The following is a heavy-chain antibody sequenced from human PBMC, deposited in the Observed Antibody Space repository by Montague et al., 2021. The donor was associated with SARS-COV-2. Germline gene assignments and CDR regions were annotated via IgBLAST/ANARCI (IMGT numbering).Heavy chain of an antibody. D-gene: IGHD3-3*01. CDR1: GFTFSSYS. J-gene: IGHJ6*02. CDR2: ISSSSSYI. CDR3: ARGYDFWSGGYYYYYGMDV. Sequence: SLRLSCAASGFTFSSYSMNWVRQAPGKGLEWVSSISSSSSYIYYADSVKGRFTISSDNAKNSLYLQMNSLRAEDTAVYYCARGYDFWSGGYYYYYGMDVWGQGTTVTVSS. V-gene: IGHV3-21*01.